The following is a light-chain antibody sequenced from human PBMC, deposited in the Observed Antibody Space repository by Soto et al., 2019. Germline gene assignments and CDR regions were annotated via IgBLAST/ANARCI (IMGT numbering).Light chain of an antibody. V-gene: IGLV2-8*01. Sequence: QSVLTQPPSASGSPGQSVAISCTGTSSDVGGDNYVSWYQQHPGKAPKLMIYEVNKRPSGVPDGFSGSKSGNTASLTVSGIQAEDEADYYCSSYAGSSNVFGTGTKVTVL. CDR1: SSDVGGDNY. CDR3: SSYAGSSNV. J-gene: IGLJ1*01. CDR2: EVN.